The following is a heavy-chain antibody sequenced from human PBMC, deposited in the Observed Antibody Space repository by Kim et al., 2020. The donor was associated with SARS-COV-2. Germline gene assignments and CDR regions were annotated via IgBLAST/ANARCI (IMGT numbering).Heavy chain of an antibody. Sequence: TSYAQKCQGRVTMTRDTSTSTVYMELSSLRAEDTAVYYCARGGPTEPFDYWGQGTLVTVSS. CDR2: T. CDR3: ARGGPTEPFDY. J-gene: IGHJ4*02. D-gene: IGHD3-16*01. V-gene: IGHV1-46*01.